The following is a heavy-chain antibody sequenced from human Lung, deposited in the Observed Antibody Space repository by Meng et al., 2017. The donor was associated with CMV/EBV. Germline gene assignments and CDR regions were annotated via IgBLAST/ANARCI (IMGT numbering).Heavy chain of an antibody. D-gene: IGHD3-9*01. CDR3: ARDWECLDRSDVFDI. V-gene: IGHV1-18*01. Sequence: ASVKVSXKASGYTFSRYGISWVRQAPGQGLEWLGWVGGCDGDTNYALEFRGRVTMTTDTVTNTAYMELRSLTSDDTAVYYCARDWECLDRSDVFDIWGQGXMVTFSS. J-gene: IGHJ3*02. CDR1: GYTFSRYG. CDR2: VGGCDGDT.